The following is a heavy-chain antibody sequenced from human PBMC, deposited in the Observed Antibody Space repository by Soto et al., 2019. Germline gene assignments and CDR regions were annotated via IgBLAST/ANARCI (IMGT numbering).Heavy chain of an antibody. V-gene: IGHV4-59*01. D-gene: IGHD3-16*02. CDR1: GGSISSYY. CDR2: IYYSGST. J-gene: IGHJ5*02. CDR3: ARGYDMITFGGVIVTNWFDP. Sequence: PSETLSLTCTVSGGSISSYYWSWIRQPPGKGLEWIGYIYYSGSTNYNPSLKSRVTISVDTSKNQFSLKLSSVTAADTAVYYCARGYDMITFGGVIVTNWFDPWGQGTLVTVSS.